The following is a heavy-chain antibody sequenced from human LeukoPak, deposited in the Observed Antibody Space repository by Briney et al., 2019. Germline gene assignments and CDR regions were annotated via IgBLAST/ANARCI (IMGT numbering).Heavy chain of an antibody. Sequence: SETLSLTCTVSGGSISSYFWTWIRQPPGKGLEWIGYISYSGSTNYNPSLKSRVTISVDTSKNQFSLKLSSVTAADTAVYYCARAVRSMVRGVINYYGMDVWGQGTTVTVSS. CDR1: GGSISSYF. CDR3: ARAVRSMVRGVINYYGMDV. V-gene: IGHV4-59*01. CDR2: ISYSGST. D-gene: IGHD3-10*01. J-gene: IGHJ6*02.